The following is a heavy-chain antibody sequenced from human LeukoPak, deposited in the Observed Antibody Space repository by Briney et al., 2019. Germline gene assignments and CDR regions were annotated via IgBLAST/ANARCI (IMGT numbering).Heavy chain of an antibody. Sequence: PGGSLRLSCAASGFTVSSNYMSWVRQAPGKGLEWVSVIYSGGSTYYADSVKGRFTISRDNSKNTLYLQMNSLRAEDTAVYYCARDLGSSWTNPFDYWGQGTLVTVSS. D-gene: IGHD6-13*01. CDR3: ARDLGSSWTNPFDY. CDR1: GFTVSSNY. V-gene: IGHV3-66*01. CDR2: IYSGGST. J-gene: IGHJ4*02.